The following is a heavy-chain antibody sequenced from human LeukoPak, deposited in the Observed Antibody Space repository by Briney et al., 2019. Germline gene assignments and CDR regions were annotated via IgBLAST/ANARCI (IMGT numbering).Heavy chain of an antibody. Sequence: GGSLRLSCAASGFTFSAYWMSWVRQGPGKGLDWVASINPDGSGTRYVDSVRGRFTISRDNAQNSLYLHMNSLSAEDTAVYYCVRLFGGVTTFDYWGQGTLVTVSS. V-gene: IGHV3-7*01. CDR1: GFTFSAYW. CDR2: INPDGSGT. J-gene: IGHJ4*02. D-gene: IGHD4-17*01. CDR3: VRLFGGVTTFDY.